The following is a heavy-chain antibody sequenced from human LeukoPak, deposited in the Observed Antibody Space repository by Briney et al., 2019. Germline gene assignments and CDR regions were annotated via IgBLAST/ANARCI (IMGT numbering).Heavy chain of an antibody. CDR1: GYTFSGNY. J-gene: IGHJ4*02. Sequence: ASVRVSCKASGYTFSGNYMHWVRQAPGQGLEWMGWINPNSGGTNYAQKFQGRVTMTRDTSISTAYMELSSLRSEDTAVYYCARGPDYDFWSGIYYFDYWGQGTLVTVSS. CDR2: INPNSGGT. V-gene: IGHV1-2*02. CDR3: ARGPDYDFWSGIYYFDY. D-gene: IGHD3-3*01.